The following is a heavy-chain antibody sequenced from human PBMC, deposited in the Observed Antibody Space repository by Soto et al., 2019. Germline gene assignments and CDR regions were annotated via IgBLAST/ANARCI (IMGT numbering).Heavy chain of an antibody. CDR2: ISSSSSPI. D-gene: IGHD5-18*01. Sequence: GGSLRLSCAASGFTFGSYSMNWVRQAPGKGLEWVSFISSSSSPIYYADSVKGRFTISRDNAKNSLYLQMNNLRDEDTAVYYCARVRGYSYGYGDVWGQGTTVTV. CDR1: GFTFGSYS. V-gene: IGHV3-48*02. J-gene: IGHJ6*02. CDR3: ARVRGYSYGYGDV.